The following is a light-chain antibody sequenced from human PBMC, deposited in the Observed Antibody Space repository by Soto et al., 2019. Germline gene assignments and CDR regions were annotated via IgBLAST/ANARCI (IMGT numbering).Light chain of an antibody. J-gene: IGKJ3*01. V-gene: IGKV1-33*01. CDR1: HDITSY. CDR3: QKCDYLPI. CDR2: AAS. Sequence: DIQMTQSPSSLSASVGDRVTITCQASHDITSYLNWYQHKPGKAPKLLIYAASILEAGVPSRFSGSGSGTDFTFTISILQAEDVATYFCQKCDYLPIFGPGTTVDLK.